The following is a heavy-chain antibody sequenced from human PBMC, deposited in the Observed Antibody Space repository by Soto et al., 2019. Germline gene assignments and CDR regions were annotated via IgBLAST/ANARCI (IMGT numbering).Heavy chain of an antibody. Sequence: EVQLVESGGGLVQPGRSLRLSCAASGFSFDEYAMHWVRQAPGKGLEWVSGISWTSGTMGYGDSVRGRFTISRDNGRNALYLQMNSLRAEDTALYYCAKRFCSSARCLTYSYMDVWGKGTTVTVSS. V-gene: IGHV3-9*01. CDR1: GFSFDEYA. CDR2: ISWTSGTM. J-gene: IGHJ6*03. D-gene: IGHD2-2*01. CDR3: AKRFCSSARCLTYSYMDV.